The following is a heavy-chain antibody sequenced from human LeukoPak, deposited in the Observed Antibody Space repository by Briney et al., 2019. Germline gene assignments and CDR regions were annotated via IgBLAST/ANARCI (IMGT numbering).Heavy chain of an antibody. Sequence: SETLSLTCTVSGGSISSYYWSWIRQPPGKGLEWIGYIYYSGSTNYNPSLKSRVTISVDTSKNQFSLKLSSVTAADTAVYYCARGHPYYYGSGSYYRGGPYYFDYWGQGTLVTVSS. CDR2: IYYSGST. J-gene: IGHJ4*02. V-gene: IGHV4-59*01. CDR3: ARGHPYYYGSGSYYRGGPYYFDY. D-gene: IGHD3-10*01. CDR1: GGSISSYY.